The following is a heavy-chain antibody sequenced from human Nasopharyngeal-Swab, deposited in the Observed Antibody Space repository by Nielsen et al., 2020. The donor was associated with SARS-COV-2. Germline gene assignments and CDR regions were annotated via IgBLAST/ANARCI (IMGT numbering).Heavy chain of an antibody. D-gene: IGHD6-19*01. Sequence: VRQAPGEGLVGVSRIDIAGTVTSYADSLKGRFTISRDNAKNTLYLQMNSLRVEDTAIYYCARGSSDWNGIDYWGQGTLVTVSS. V-gene: IGHV3-74*03. CDR2: IDIAGTVT. J-gene: IGHJ4*02. CDR3: ARGSSDWNGIDY.